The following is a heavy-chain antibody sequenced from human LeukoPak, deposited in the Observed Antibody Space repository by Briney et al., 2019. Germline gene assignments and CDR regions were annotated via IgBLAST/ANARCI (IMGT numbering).Heavy chain of an antibody. Sequence: SETLSLTCTVSDLSINTGYFWGWVRQPPGKGPEWIGSIYQSGNAYYNPSLKSRVTISVDTSKNQFSLKLSSVTAADTAVYYCAREEGYYYDSSGYYWKGIDIWGQGTMVTVSS. V-gene: IGHV4-38-2*02. CDR1: DLSINTGYF. D-gene: IGHD3-22*01. CDR2: IYQSGNA. CDR3: AREEGYYYDSSGYYWKGIDI. J-gene: IGHJ3*02.